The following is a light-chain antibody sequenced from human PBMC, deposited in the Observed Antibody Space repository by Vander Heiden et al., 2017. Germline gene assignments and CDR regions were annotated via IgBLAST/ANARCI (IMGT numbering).Light chain of an antibody. Sequence: HSALTQPASLSPSPGPSITISCTGTSSDVGGYNYVSWYQQHPGKAPKLMIYDVSNRPSGVSNRFSGSKSGNTASLTISGLQAEDEADYYCSSYTSSSTYVFGTGTKVTVL. V-gene: IGLV2-14*03. CDR1: SSDVGGYNY. CDR2: DVS. J-gene: IGLJ1*01. CDR3: SSYTSSSTYV.